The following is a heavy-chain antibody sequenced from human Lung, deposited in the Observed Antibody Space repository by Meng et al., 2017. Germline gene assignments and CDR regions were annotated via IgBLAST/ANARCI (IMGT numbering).Heavy chain of an antibody. CDR2: INPDGSGQ. CDR3: TSVSVRILGDDK. Sequence: GESLKISCAASGFTFRNYWMNWIRQVPGKGLEWVANINPDGSGQFYVDSVKGRFTISRDNAKNSLSLQMDGRRGEDTAIYYCTSVSVRILGDDKWGQGTLVTVSS. V-gene: IGHV3-7*01. D-gene: IGHD3-9*01. J-gene: IGHJ4*02. CDR1: GFTFRNYW.